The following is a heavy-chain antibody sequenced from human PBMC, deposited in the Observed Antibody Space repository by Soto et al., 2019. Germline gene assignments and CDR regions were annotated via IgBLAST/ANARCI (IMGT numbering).Heavy chain of an antibody. V-gene: IGHV4-31*03. CDR2: IYYSGST. CDR1: GGSISIGGYY. J-gene: IGHJ5*02. Sequence: SETLSLTCTVSGGSISIGGYYLSWIRQHPGKGLEWIGYIYYSGSTYYNPSLKSRVTISVDTSKNQFSLKLSSVTAADTAVYYCARVRVVVTDRGPWLDPWGQGTLDTAS. D-gene: IGHD2-21*02. CDR3: ARVRVVVTDRGPWLDP.